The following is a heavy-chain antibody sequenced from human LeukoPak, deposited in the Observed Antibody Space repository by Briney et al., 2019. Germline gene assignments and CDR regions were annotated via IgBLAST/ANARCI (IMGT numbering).Heavy chain of an antibody. Sequence: GGSLRLSCAASGFTFSSYSMNWVRQAPGKGLEWVSSISSSSSYIYYADSVKGRFTISGDNAKNSLYLQMNSLRAEDTAVYYCARVLPAAITSNWFDPWGQGTPVTVSS. CDR1: GFTFSSYS. V-gene: IGHV3-21*01. D-gene: IGHD2-2*01. J-gene: IGHJ5*02. CDR3: ARVLPAAITSNWFDP. CDR2: ISSSSSYI.